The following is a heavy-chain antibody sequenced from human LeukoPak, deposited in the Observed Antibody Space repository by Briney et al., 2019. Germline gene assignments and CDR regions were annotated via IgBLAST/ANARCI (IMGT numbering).Heavy chain of an antibody. CDR3: ARGYYDNTGYYFFDS. Sequence: GGSLRLSCAASGFIFRSYWMHWVRQAPGKGPAWVSRIYSDGSSTRDADSVKGRFTISRDNAKNTLHLQMNSLRAEDTAVYYCARGYYDNTGYYFFDSWGQGTLVTVSS. CDR2: IYSDGSST. CDR1: GFIFRSYW. J-gene: IGHJ4*02. V-gene: IGHV3-74*01. D-gene: IGHD3-22*01.